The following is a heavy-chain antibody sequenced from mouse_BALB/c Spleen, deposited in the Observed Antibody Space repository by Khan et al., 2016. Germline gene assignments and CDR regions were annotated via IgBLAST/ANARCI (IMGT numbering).Heavy chain of an antibody. J-gene: IGHJ4*01. Sequence: EVQLQESGAELVKPGASVKLSCTASGFNIKDTYMHWVKQRPEQGLEWIGRIDPADDNTKYDPKFQGKATITADTSSNTAYLQLSSLTSEDTAVSYSDSTRQAYHGTLEYWGQGTSVPVSS. CDR1: GFNIKDTY. CDR3: DSTRQAYHGTLEY. CDR2: IDPADDNT. V-gene: IGHV14-3*02. D-gene: IGHD1-1*01.